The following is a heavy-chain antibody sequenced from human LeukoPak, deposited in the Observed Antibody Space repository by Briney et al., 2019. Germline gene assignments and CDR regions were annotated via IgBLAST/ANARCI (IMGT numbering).Heavy chain of an antibody. V-gene: IGHV4-4*02. Sequence: SGTLSLNCTVSGDSINSLDLWSWVRQPPGKGLEWIGEMYLSGTTHSNPSVKSRVTISVDTSKNQFSLKLSSVTAADTAVYYCARVRGYYFDYWGQGTLVTVSS. CDR3: ARVRGYYFDY. CDR1: GDSINSLDL. J-gene: IGHJ4*02. D-gene: IGHD3-10*01. CDR2: MYLSGTT.